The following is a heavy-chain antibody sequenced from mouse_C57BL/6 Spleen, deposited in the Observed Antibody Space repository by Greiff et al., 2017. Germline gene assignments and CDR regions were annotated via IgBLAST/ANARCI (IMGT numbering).Heavy chain of an antibody. CDR2: IYPRDGST. Sequence: VQLQESGPELVKPGASVKLSCKASGYTFTSYDINWVQQRPGQGLEWIGWIYPRDGSTKYNEKFKGKATLTVDTSSSTAYMELHSLTSEDSAVYFCARGNYGSSFAYWGQGTLVTVSA. J-gene: IGHJ3*01. CDR3: ARGNYGSSFAY. CDR1: GYTFTSYD. V-gene: IGHV1-85*01. D-gene: IGHD1-1*01.